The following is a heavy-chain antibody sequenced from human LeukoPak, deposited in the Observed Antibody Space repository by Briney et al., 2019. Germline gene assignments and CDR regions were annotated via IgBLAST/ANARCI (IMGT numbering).Heavy chain of an antibody. V-gene: IGHV4-34*01. CDR1: GGSFSGYY. CDR3: ARHSRVLVPAATNWFDP. Sequence: PSETLSLTCAVYGGSFSGYYWSWIRQPPGKGLEWIGEINHSGSTNYNPSLKSRVTISVDTSKNQFSLKLSSVTAADTAVYYCARHSRVLVPAATNWFDPWGQGTLVTVSS. J-gene: IGHJ5*02. CDR2: INHSGST. D-gene: IGHD2-2*01.